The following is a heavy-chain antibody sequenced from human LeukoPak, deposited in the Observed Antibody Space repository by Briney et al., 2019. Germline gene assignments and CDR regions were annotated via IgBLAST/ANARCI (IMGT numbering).Heavy chain of an antibody. Sequence: GGSLRLSCAASGFTFSTYAMHWVRQAPGKGLEWVAVISSDGSRKYYADSVKGRFTISRDDSKSTLYLQMNSLRAEDTAVYYCARALYVLTGSASDYWGQGTLVTVSS. CDR2: ISSDGSRK. D-gene: IGHD3-9*01. CDR3: ARALYVLTGSASDY. V-gene: IGHV3-30*04. CDR1: GFTFSTYA. J-gene: IGHJ4*02.